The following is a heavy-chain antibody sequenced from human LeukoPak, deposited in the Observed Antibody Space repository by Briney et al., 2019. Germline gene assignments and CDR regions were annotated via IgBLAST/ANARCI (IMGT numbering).Heavy chain of an antibody. J-gene: IGHJ4*02. CDR3: GRLRYSSGWYLGDY. CDR2: IYYSGST. V-gene: IGHV4-30-4*01. CDR1: GGSISSGDYY. Sequence: SQTLSLTCTVSGGSISSGDYYWSWIRQPPGKGLEWVGYIYYSGSTYYNPSLKSRVTISVDTSKNQFSLKLSSVTAADTAVYYCGRLRYSSGWYLGDYWGQGTLVTVSS. D-gene: IGHD6-19*01.